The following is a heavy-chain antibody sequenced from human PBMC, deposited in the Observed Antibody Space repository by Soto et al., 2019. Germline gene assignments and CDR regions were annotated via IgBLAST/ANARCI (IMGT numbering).Heavy chain of an antibody. D-gene: IGHD2-21*02. CDR1: GGSISSSSYY. CDR3: ARRGLTAKNIDY. Sequence: QLQLQESGPGLVKPSETLSLTCTVSGGSISSSSYYWGWIRQPPGKGLEWIGSIYYSGSTYYNPSLKSRVTISVDTSKNQFSLKLSSVTAADTAVYYCARRGLTAKNIDYWGQGTLVTVSS. J-gene: IGHJ4*02. CDR2: IYYSGST. V-gene: IGHV4-39*01.